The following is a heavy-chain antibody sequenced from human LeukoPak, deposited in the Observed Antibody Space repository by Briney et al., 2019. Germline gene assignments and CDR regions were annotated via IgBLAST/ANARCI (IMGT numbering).Heavy chain of an antibody. Sequence: GGSLRLSCTASGFTFGDYAMNWVRQAPGKGLEWVGRIKSKTDGGTTDYAAPVKGRFTISRDDSKNTLYLQMNSLKTEDTAVYYCTTDHSIAVAGMGPDYWGQGTLVTVSS. CDR3: TTDHSIAVAGMGPDY. CDR2: IKSKTDGGTT. J-gene: IGHJ4*02. D-gene: IGHD6-19*01. V-gene: IGHV3-15*01. CDR1: GFTFGDYA.